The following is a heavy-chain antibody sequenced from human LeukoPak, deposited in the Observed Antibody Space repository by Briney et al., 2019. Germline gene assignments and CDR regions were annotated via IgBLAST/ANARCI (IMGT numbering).Heavy chain of an antibody. Sequence: SETLSLTCTVSGGSISSGGYYWSWIRQHPGKGLEWIGYFYYSGSTYYNPSLKSRVTISVDTSKNQFSLKLSSVTAADTAVYYCARHYGDYGPAPHYHYYYMDVWGKGTTVTVSS. CDR3: ARHYGDYGPAPHYHYYYMDV. D-gene: IGHD4-17*01. V-gene: IGHV4-31*03. CDR1: GGSISSGGYY. CDR2: FYYSGST. J-gene: IGHJ6*03.